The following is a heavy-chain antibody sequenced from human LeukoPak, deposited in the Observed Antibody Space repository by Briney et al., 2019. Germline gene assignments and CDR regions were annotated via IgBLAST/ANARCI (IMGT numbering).Heavy chain of an antibody. J-gene: IGHJ3*02. CDR2: INWNGGST. D-gene: IGHD2-2*01. Sequence: GGSLRLSCAASGFTFDDYGMSWVRQAPGKGLEWVSGINWNGGSTGYADSVKGRFTISRDNAKNSLYLQMNSLRAEDTALYYCARAGGGYQLLLNAFDTWGQGTMVTVSS. V-gene: IGHV3-20*04. CDR3: ARAGGGYQLLLNAFDT. CDR1: GFTFDDYG.